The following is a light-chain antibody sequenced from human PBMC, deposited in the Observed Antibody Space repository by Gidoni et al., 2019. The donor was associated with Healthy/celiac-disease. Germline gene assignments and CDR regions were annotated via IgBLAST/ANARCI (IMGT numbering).Light chain of an antibody. CDR1: QSVSSY. Sequence: EIVLTQSPATLSLSPVERATLSCRASQSVSSYLAWYQQKPGQAPRPLIYDASNRATGIPARFSGSGSWTDFTLTISSLEPEDFAVYYCQQRSNWPPTFGQGTKVEIK. V-gene: IGKV3-11*01. CDR3: QQRSNWPPT. J-gene: IGKJ1*01. CDR2: DAS.